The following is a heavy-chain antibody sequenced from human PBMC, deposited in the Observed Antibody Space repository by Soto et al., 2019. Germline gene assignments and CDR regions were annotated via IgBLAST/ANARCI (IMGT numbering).Heavy chain of an antibody. V-gene: IGHV3-21*01. D-gene: IGHD6-6*01. J-gene: IGHJ5*02. CDR2: ISSSSSYI. CDR1: GFTFSSYS. Sequence: PGGSLRLSCAASGFTFSSYSMNWVRQAPGKGLEWVSSISSSSSYIYYADPVKGRFTISRDNAKNSLYLQMNSLRAEDTAVYYCARGGVAARQNWFDPWGQGTLVTVSS. CDR3: ARGGVAARQNWFDP.